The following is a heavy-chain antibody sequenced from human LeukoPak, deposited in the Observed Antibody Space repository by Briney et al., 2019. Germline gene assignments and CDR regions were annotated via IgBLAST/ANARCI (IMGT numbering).Heavy chain of an antibody. Sequence: GSLRLSCAASGFTFSSYSMNWIRQPPGKGLEWIGEINHYGSTNYNPSLKSRITISVDTSRNQFSLKLSSVTAADTAVYYCARVRGEDYVWGSYRRSYYFDYWGQGTLVTVSS. CDR2: INHYGST. CDR3: ARVRGEDYVWGSYRRSYYFDY. J-gene: IGHJ4*02. CDR1: GFTFSSYS. D-gene: IGHD3-16*02. V-gene: IGHV4-34*01.